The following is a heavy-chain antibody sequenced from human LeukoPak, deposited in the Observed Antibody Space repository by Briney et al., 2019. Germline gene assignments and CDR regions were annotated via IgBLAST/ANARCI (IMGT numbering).Heavy chain of an antibody. Sequence: PGGSLRLSCTASGFTFSSYDMHWVRQSTGKGLEWVSAIGTAGDTFYPDSVKGRFTISRENAKNSLYLQMNSLRAGDTAVYYCASTRAEGIYVGLQYLHHWGQGTLVTVSS. CDR3: ASTRAEGIYVGLQYLHH. J-gene: IGHJ1*01. D-gene: IGHD1-26*01. V-gene: IGHV3-13*01. CDR2: IGTAGDT. CDR1: GFTFSSYD.